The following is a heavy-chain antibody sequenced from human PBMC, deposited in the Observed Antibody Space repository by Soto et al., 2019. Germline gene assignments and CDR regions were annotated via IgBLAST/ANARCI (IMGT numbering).Heavy chain of an antibody. CDR1: GGSIRSEDYY. D-gene: IGHD1-26*01. Sequence: QVQLQESGPGLVKPSQTLSLTCTVSGGSIRSEDYYWSWIRQPPGKGLEWIGYISYSGSTAYKSSLRNRVSIAVDTSKNQVSLRLNSATPAAPPVYYRARVRIVGSSTFDSWGQGTLVTVSS. CDR2: ISYSGST. V-gene: IGHV4-30-4*01. J-gene: IGHJ5*01. CDR3: ARVRIVGSSTFDS.